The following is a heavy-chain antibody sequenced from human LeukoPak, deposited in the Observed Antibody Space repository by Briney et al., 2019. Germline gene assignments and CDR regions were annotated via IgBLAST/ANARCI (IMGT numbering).Heavy chain of an antibody. V-gene: IGHV3-49*04. D-gene: IGHD1-1*01. CDR2: IRSKSYGGTT. CDR1: GFTLRDYA. J-gene: IGHJ3*02. Sequence: GGSLRLSCTASGFTLRDYAMSWVRQAPGKELEWGGFIRSKSYGGTTEYAASVKGRFTISRDDSKSTAYLQMNSLKTEDTAVYYCTREDVEVGAFDIWGQGTMVTVSS. CDR3: TREDVEVGAFDI.